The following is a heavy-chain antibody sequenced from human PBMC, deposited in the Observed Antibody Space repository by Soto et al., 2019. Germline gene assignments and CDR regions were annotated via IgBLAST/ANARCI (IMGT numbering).Heavy chain of an antibody. V-gene: IGHV1-69*01. CDR1: GGSFGSSA. CDR3: ARLRRDWGDAFDL. Sequence: QVQLVQSGADVKKPGSSVKVSCKTSGGSFGSSAISWVRQAPAQGLEWMGEIIPVFDKANYAQNFQDRLTITADESTGTVCMQLSSLRADDTAVYFCARLRRDWGDAFDLWGQGTFVTVSS. D-gene: IGHD3-16*01. CDR2: IIPVFDKA. J-gene: IGHJ3*01.